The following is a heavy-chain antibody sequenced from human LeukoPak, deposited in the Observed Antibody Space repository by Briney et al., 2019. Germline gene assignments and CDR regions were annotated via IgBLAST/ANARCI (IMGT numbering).Heavy chain of an antibody. CDR3: TRTSDILTGYTPREAYYYYYHMDV. J-gene: IGHJ6*03. CDR1: GFTFSGSA. V-gene: IGHV3-73*01. Sequence: GGSLRFSCAASGFTFSGSAMHWVRQASGKGLEWVGRIRSKANSYATVYAASVKGRFTISRDDSKNTAYLQMNSLKTEDTAVYYCTRTSDILTGYTPREAYYYYYHMDVWGKGTTVTISS. CDR2: IRSKANSYAT. D-gene: IGHD3-9*01.